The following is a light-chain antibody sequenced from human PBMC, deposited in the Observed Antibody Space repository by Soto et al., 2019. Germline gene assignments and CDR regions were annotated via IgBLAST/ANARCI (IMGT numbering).Light chain of an antibody. Sequence: DIVMTQSPLSLPVTPGEPASISFRSSQSLLHSNGYNYLDWYLQKPRQSPQLLIYLGSNRASGVPDRLSGSGSGTDFTLKISRVEAEEVGVYYCMQALQTPPWTFGQGTKVDIK. CDR1: QSLLHSNGYNY. V-gene: IGKV2-28*01. CDR2: LGS. J-gene: IGKJ1*01. CDR3: MQALQTPPWT.